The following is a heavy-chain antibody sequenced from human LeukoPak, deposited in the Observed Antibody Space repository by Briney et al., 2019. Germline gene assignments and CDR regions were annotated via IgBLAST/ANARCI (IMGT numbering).Heavy chain of an antibody. V-gene: IGHV3-11*01. CDR1: GITLSNYG. CDR2: ISSSGSII. CDR3: ARVRGDSSSLDY. J-gene: IGHJ4*02. Sequence: GGSLRLSCAVSGITLSNYGMSWVRQAPGKGLEWVSYISSSGSIIYYADSVKGRFTISRDNAKNSLYLQMNSLRAEDTAVYYCARVRGDSSSLDYWGQGTLVTVSS. D-gene: IGHD6-13*01.